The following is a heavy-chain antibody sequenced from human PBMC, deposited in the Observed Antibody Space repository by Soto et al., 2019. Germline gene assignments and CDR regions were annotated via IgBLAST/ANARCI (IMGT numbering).Heavy chain of an antibody. V-gene: IGHV1-2*04. CDR3: ARVNRGGNAFDI. D-gene: IGHD3-16*01. J-gene: IGHJ3*02. CDR1: GYTINVYY. CDR2: INPNSGGT. Sequence: EASVKVSCKDSGYTINVYYMHWVRQEKEQGLEWMGWINPNSGGTNYAQKFQGWVTMPRDTSISTAYMELSRLRSDDTAVYYCARVNRGGNAFDIWGQGTMVTVSS.